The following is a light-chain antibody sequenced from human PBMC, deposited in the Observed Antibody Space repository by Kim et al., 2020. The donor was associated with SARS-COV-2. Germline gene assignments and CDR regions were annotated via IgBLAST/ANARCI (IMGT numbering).Light chain of an antibody. Sequence: LSASVGDRVTITCRTSQSTSTFLNWYQHKPGKAPKLLIYAASNLESGVPSRFSGSGSGTDFTLTIDSLQPEDFATYYCQLSDTTPAFGGGTKLEIK. CDR1: QSTSTF. J-gene: IGKJ4*01. CDR2: AAS. V-gene: IGKV1-39*01. CDR3: QLSDTTPA.